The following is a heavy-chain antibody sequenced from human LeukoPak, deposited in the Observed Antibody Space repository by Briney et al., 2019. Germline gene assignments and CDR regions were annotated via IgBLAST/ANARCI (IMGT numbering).Heavy chain of an antibody. CDR3: AKDGGTHFDH. D-gene: IGHD1-26*01. Sequence: GGSLRLSCAASGFTFSSYEMNWVRQAPGKGLEWVSYISSSGTTISYAQSVKGRFTITRDNAQNSLTLHMNTLRADDTAVYYCAKDGGTHFDHWGQGTLVTVSS. CDR2: ISSSGTTI. J-gene: IGHJ4*02. V-gene: IGHV3-48*03. CDR1: GFTFSSYE.